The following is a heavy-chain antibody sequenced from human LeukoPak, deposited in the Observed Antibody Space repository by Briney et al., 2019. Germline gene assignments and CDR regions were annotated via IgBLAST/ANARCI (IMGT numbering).Heavy chain of an antibody. Sequence: GGSLRLSCAASGFTFSSFAMNWVRQAPGKGLEWVSTMSGDATSTYYADSVKGRFTISRDNSKNTLYLQMNSLRAEDTAVYYCAKRTSGSSWYSSDYWGQGTLVTVSS. J-gene: IGHJ4*02. D-gene: IGHD6-13*01. CDR2: MSGDATST. V-gene: IGHV3-23*01. CDR3: AKRTSGSSWYSSDY. CDR1: GFTFSSFA.